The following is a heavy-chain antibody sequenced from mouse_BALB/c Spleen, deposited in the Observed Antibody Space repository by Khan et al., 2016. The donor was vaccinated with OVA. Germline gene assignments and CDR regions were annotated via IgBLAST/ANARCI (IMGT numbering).Heavy chain of an antibody. D-gene: IGHD1-1*01. CDR3: ERETVVDVYWYLDV. CDR1: GFTFTDYY. V-gene: IGHV7-3*02. Sequence: EVELVESGGGLVQPGGSLRLSCATSGFTFTDYYMSWVRQPPGKSLEWLGFIRNKAKGYTTEYSAPVKGRFTISRDNSQSIVYLQMNTLRAEDSATYCCERETVVDVYWYLDVWGAGTTVTVSS. J-gene: IGHJ1*01. CDR2: IRNKAKGYTT.